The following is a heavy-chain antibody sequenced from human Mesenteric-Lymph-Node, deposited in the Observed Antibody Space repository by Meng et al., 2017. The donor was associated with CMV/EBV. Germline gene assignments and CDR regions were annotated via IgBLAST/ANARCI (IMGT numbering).Heavy chain of an antibody. D-gene: IGHD3-10*01. Sequence: DVHGVVLWGGLVRPGGSLRLSCAATGFNVRDKYMSWVRQAPGKGLEWVCIIYRGDNTYYIDSVKDRFTVSRDNSKNTMYLQMNSLRVEDTAVYYCTGDSVSNPNLDYWGQGTLVTVSS. V-gene: IGHV3-66*01. CDR3: TGDSVSNPNLDY. CDR2: IYRGDNT. CDR1: GFNVRDKY. J-gene: IGHJ4*02.